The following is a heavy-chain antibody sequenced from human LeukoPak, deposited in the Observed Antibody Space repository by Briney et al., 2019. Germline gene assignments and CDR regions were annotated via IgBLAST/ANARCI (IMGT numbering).Heavy chain of an antibody. CDR3: ARFSSGYPPRPY. CDR2: MNPNSGNT. V-gene: IGHV1-8*01. CDR1: GYTFTSYD. J-gene: IGHJ4*02. D-gene: IGHD3-22*01. Sequence: ASVKVSCKASGYTFTSYDINWVRQATGQGLEWMGWMNPNSGNTGYAQKFQGGVTMTRNTSISTAYMELSSLRSEDTAVYYCARFSSGYPPRPYWGQGTLVTVSS.